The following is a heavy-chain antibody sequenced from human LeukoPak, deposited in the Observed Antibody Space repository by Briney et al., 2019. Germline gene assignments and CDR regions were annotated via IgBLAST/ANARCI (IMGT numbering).Heavy chain of an antibody. V-gene: IGHV3-72*01. CDR3: VRLSRGAMNYYMDV. CDR1: GFTFSSYN. J-gene: IGHJ6*03. D-gene: IGHD3-10*01. Sequence: GGSLRLSCAASGFTFSSYNMNWVRQAPGKGLEWVGRSRNKANSYSTTFGKSVKGRLTISRDESENSLYLQLNSLKTEDTGVYYCVRLSRGAMNYYMDVWGKGTTVTISS. CDR2: SRNKANSYST.